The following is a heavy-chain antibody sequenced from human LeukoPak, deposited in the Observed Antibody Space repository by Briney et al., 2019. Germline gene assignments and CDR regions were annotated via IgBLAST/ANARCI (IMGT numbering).Heavy chain of an antibody. D-gene: IGHD6-13*01. Sequence: GGSLRLSCAASGFTFSSYWMSWVRQAPGKGLEWVANIKQDGSEKYYVDSVKGRFTISRDNSKNTLYLQMNSLRAEDTALYYCARVPVASWIQLDSWGQGTLVTVSS. CDR1: GFTFSSYW. CDR2: IKQDGSEK. J-gene: IGHJ4*02. CDR3: ARVPVASWIQLDS. V-gene: IGHV3-7*03.